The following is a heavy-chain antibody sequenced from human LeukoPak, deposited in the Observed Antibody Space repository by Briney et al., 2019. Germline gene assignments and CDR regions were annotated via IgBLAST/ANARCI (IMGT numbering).Heavy chain of an antibody. CDR3: ARVRRCFDY. D-gene: IGHD3-10*01. CDR2: IYYSGST. V-gene: IGHV4-39*01. Sequence: SETLSLTCTVSGGSISSSSYYWGRIPQPPGKGLEWIGSIYYSGSTYHNPSLKSRVTISVDTTQNQLTLKLSSVTAAATAVYYCARVRRCFDYWGQGTLVTVSS. J-gene: IGHJ4*02. CDR1: GGSISSSSYY.